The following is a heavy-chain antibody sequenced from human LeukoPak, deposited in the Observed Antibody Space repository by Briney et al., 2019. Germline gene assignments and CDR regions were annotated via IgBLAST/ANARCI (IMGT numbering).Heavy chain of an antibody. CDR3: ARGATDTTRWFDP. CDR2: ISSSSSYI. CDR1: GFTFSSYS. J-gene: IGHJ5*02. D-gene: IGHD1-7*01. V-gene: IGHV3-21*01. Sequence: GGSLRLSCAASGFTFSSYSMNWVRQAPGKGLEWVSSISSSSSYIYYADSVKGRFTISRDNAKNSLYLQMNGLRADDTATYYCARGATDTTRWFDPWGQGTLVTVSS.